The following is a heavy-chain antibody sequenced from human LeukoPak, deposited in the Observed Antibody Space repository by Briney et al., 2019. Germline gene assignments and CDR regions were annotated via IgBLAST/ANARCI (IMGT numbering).Heavy chain of an antibody. V-gene: IGHV1-18*01. Sequence: ASVKVSCKASGYTFSSYGISWVRQAPGQGLEWMGWTGPYNGNPNYAQKLQGRVTMTTDTSTSTAYMELRSLTSDDTAVYYCARQDPGTYTSSSYVYYYMDVWGKGTTVTVSS. D-gene: IGHD6-6*01. J-gene: IGHJ6*03. CDR3: ARQDPGTYTSSSYVYYYMDV. CDR2: TGPYNGNP. CDR1: GYTFSSYG.